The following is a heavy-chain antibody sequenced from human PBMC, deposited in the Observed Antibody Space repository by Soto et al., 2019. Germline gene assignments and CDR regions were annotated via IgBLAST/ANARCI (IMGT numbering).Heavy chain of an antibody. V-gene: IGHV4-31*03. Sequence: SETLSLTCTVSGGSISSGGYCWSWIRQHPGKGLEWIGYIYYSGSTYYNPSLKSRVTISVDTSKNQFSLKLSSVTAADTAVYYCARGRDYYDSSGPITSRYFDYWGQGTLVTVSS. J-gene: IGHJ4*02. CDR2: IYYSGST. CDR1: GGSISSGGYC. CDR3: ARGRDYYDSSGPITSRYFDY. D-gene: IGHD3-22*01.